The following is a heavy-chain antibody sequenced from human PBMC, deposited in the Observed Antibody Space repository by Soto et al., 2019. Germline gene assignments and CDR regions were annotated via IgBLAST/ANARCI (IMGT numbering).Heavy chain of an antibody. CDR3: SRGVPFRHYSMDV. Sequence: PSRNLALTCAVYDGSFTGFHWTWIRRPPGKGLEWIGEIKHSGSTNYNPSLTRRVTISVDTSKNQFSLKLNSVTAADTAVYYCSRGVPFRHYSMDVWGQRTTVTVAS. V-gene: IGHV4-34*01. CDR2: IKHSGST. D-gene: IGHD6-6*01. J-gene: IGHJ6*02. CDR1: DGSFTGFH.